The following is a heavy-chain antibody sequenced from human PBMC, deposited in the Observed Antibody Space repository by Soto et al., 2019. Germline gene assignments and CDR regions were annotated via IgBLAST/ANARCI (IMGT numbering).Heavy chain of an antibody. V-gene: IGHV3-23*01. CDR2: ISGSGGST. J-gene: IGHJ5*02. Sequence: PGGSLRLSCAASGFTFSSYAMSWVRQAPGKGLEWVSAISGSGGSTYYADSVKGRFTISRDNSKNTLYLQMNSLRAEDTAVYYCASLTLYDRTGYYNSSWCQGLLVSV. CDR3: ASLTLYDRTGYYNSS. CDR1: GFTFSSYA. D-gene: IGHD3-9*01.